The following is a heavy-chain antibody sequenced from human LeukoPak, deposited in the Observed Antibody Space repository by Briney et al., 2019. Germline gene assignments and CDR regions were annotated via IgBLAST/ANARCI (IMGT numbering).Heavy chain of an antibody. CDR1: GFTLSSYE. Sequence: PGGSLRLSCAASGFTLSSYEMNWVRQAPGKGLEWVSYISSSGSTIYYADSVKGRFTISRDNAKNSLYLQMNSLRAEDTAVYYCARWPYGDYVVGAFDIWGQGTMVTVSS. D-gene: IGHD4-17*01. CDR3: ARWPYGDYVVGAFDI. V-gene: IGHV3-48*03. CDR2: ISSSGSTI. J-gene: IGHJ3*02.